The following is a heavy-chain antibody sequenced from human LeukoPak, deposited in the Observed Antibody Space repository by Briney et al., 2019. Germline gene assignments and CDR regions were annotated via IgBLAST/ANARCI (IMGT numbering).Heavy chain of an antibody. CDR2: ISGSGGST. J-gene: IGHJ4*02. CDR1: GFTFRSYA. D-gene: IGHD3-10*01. Sequence: GSLRLSCAASGFTFRSYAMSWVRQAPGKGLEWVSAISGSGGSTYYADSVKGRFTISSDNSKDTLYLQMSSLRVEDTAVYFCAREEVRGYLDYWGQGILVTVSS. CDR3: AREEVRGYLDY. V-gene: IGHV3-23*01.